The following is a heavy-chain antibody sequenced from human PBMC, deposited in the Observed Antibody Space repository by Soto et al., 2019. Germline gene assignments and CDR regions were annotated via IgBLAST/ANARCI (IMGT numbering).Heavy chain of an antibody. V-gene: IGHV4-30-2*01. CDR2: IFHTGST. D-gene: IGHD3-3*01. J-gene: IGHJ2*01. Sequence: SETLSLTCTVSGGSISSGNFSWTWIRQPPGKGLEWIAYIFHTGSTFYNSSLKPRVSISVDRSKNQFSLKLKSVTETDTAVYYCARVKVGDLFRFNWFFDLRGRGTLVTVSS. CDR1: GGSISSGNFS. CDR3: ARVKVGDLFRFNWFFDL.